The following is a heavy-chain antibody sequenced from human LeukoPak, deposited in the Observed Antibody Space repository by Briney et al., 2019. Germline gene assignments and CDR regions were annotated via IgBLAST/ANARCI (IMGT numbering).Heavy chain of an antibody. J-gene: IGHJ4*02. CDR2: ISAYNGNT. D-gene: IGHD3-22*01. CDR3: ARGPPVWYYDSSGYFNY. Sequence: ASVNVSCKASGYTFTSYGISWVRQAPGQGLEWMGWISAYNGNTNYAQKFQGRVTMTRDTSTGTVYMELSSLRSEDTAVYYCARGPPVWYYDSSGYFNYWGQGTLVTVSS. V-gene: IGHV1-18*01. CDR1: GYTFTSYG.